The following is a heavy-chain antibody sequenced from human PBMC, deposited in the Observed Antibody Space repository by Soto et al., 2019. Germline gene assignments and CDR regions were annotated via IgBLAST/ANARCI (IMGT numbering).Heavy chain of an antibody. V-gene: IGHV3-33*01. Sequence: GGSLRLSCAASGFTFSSYGMHWVRQAPGKGLEWVAVIWYDGSNKYYADSVKGRFTISRDNSKNTLYLQMNSLRAEDTAVYYFARALLSAAGPYSGMDVLGQGTTVTVFS. D-gene: IGHD6-13*01. CDR1: GFTFSSYG. J-gene: IGHJ6*02. CDR3: ARALLSAAGPYSGMDV. CDR2: IWYDGSNK.